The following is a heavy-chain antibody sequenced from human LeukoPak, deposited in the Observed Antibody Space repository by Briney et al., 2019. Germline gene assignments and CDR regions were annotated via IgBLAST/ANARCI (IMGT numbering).Heavy chain of an antibody. CDR2: MNPNSGNT. V-gene: IGHV1-8*01. CDR3: AREGIAAAHAFDI. D-gene: IGHD6-13*01. Sequence: GASVKVSCKASGYTFTSYDINWVRQATGQGLEWMGWMNPNSGNTGYAQKFQGRVTMTRDMSTSTVYMELSSLRSEDTAVYYCAREGIAAAHAFDIWGQGTMVTVSS. J-gene: IGHJ3*02. CDR1: GYTFTSYD.